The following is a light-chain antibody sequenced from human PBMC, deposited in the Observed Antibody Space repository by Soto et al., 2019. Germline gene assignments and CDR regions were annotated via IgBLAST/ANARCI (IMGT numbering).Light chain of an antibody. Sequence: DIVMTQSPDSLAVSLGERATINCKSSQTVLYSSNNKNYLAWYQQKPGQPPKLLIYWASTRESGVPDRFSGSGSGTDFTLTISSLQAEDVAVYYCQQYYTTLTWTFGKGTKVDI. CDR2: WAS. V-gene: IGKV4-1*01. CDR1: QTVLYSSNNKNY. CDR3: QQYYTTLTWT. J-gene: IGKJ1*01.